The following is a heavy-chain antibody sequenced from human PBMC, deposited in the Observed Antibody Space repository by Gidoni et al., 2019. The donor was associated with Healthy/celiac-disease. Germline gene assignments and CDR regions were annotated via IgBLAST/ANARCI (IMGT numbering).Heavy chain of an antibody. CDR1: GGSISSVGSY. J-gene: IGHJ4*02. V-gene: IGHV4-31*03. CDR3: AREGRYDSRSFDY. CDR2: IYYSGST. D-gene: IGHD3-22*01. Sequence: QVQLQESGPGLVKPSQTLSLTCPVSGGSISSVGSYCSWIRQNPGKGLEWIGYIYYSGSTYYNPSLKSRVTISVDTSKNQFSLKLSSVTAADTAVYYCAREGRYDSRSFDYWGQGTLVTVSS.